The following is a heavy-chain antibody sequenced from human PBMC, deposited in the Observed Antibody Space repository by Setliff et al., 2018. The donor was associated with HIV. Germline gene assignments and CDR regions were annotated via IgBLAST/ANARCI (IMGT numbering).Heavy chain of an antibody. V-gene: IGHV4-39*01. Sequence: TLSLTCTVSGGSISTSRYYWGWIRQPPGKGLEWIGSINYRGNTYYNPSLKSSAAISVDTSKNQIPLKLSSVAAADTALYYCASLDGSESPYIYYYYMDVWGKGTAVTVSS. CDR3: ASLDGSESPYIYYYYMDV. J-gene: IGHJ6*03. D-gene: IGHD3-10*01. CDR2: INYRGNT. CDR1: GGSISTSRYY.